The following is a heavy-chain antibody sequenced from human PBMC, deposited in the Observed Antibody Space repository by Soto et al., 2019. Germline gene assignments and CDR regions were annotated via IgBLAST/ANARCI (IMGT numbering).Heavy chain of an antibody. CDR2: IWNDGSNK. CDR1: GFIFSSYG. D-gene: IGHD3-9*01. Sequence: QVQLVESGGGVVQPGRSLRLSCAASGFIFSSYGMHWVRQAPGKGLEWVAAIWNDGSNKDYAHSVKGRFTISRDKSKNTVSLQMNSLRGEDTAMYYCTREDEILTGFDYWGQGTLVTVSS. V-gene: IGHV3-33*01. J-gene: IGHJ4*02. CDR3: TREDEILTGFDY.